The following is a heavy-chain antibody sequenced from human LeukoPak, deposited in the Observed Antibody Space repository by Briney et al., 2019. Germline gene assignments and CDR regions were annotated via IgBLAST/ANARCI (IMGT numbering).Heavy chain of an antibody. Sequence: PGGSLRLSCAASGFTFSSYSMNWVRQAPGKGLEWVSSISSSSSYIYYADSVKGRFTISRDNAKNSLYLQMNSLTSEDAAVYYCTRGASDHWGENYFDYWGQGSLVTVSS. D-gene: IGHD7-27*01. CDR3: TRGASDHWGENYFDY. J-gene: IGHJ4*02. V-gene: IGHV3-21*04. CDR1: GFTFSSYS. CDR2: ISSSSSYI.